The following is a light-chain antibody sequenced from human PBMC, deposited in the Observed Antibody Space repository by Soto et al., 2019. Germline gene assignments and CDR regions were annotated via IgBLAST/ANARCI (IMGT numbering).Light chain of an antibody. CDR3: QQYGSWPIT. CDR2: DTS. J-gene: IGKJ5*01. Sequence: ILLTPSPATLSSSPGERATLSCGASKSVSSRYVAWYQHKPGLAPRLLVHDTSSRAIGIPERFSGSKSGTNFTLTIRRMEPEDVGMDYCQQYGSWPITFGQGTRVEIK. V-gene: IGKV3D-20*01. CDR1: KSVSSRY.